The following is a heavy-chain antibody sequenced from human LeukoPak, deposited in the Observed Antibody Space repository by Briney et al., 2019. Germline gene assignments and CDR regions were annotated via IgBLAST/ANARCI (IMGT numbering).Heavy chain of an antibody. CDR3: ARRQGSCSGGSCYHKDV. CDR2: MNPNSGNT. Sequence: ASVKVSCKASGYTFTSYDINWVRQATGQGPEWMGWMNPNSGNTGHAQKFQGRVTMTRNTSISTAYMELSSLRSEDTAVYYCARRQGSCSGGSCYHKDVWGKGTTVTVSS. V-gene: IGHV1-8*01. CDR1: GYTFTSYD. J-gene: IGHJ6*03. D-gene: IGHD2-15*01.